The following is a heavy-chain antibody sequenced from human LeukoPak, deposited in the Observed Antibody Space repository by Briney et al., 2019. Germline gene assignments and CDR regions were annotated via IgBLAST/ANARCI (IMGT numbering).Heavy chain of an antibody. Sequence: GGSLRLSCAASGFIFSSYWMTWVRRAPGKGLEWVANIKQAGSENSYVDSVKGRFTISRDNAKNSLYLQINSLRAEDTAVYYCERVRGDYYFDYXGXGNLVTVSS. V-gene: IGHV3-7*01. CDR2: IKQAGSEN. CDR1: GFIFSSYW. J-gene: IGHJ4*01. D-gene: IGHD5-12*01. CDR3: ERVRGDYYFDY.